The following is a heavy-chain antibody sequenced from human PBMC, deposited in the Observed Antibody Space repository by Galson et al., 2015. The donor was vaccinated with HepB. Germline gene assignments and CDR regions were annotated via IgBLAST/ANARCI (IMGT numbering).Heavy chain of an antibody. Sequence: TLSLTCTVSGGSISSGGYYWSWIRQHPGKGLEWIGYIYYSGSTYYYPSLKSRVTISVDTSKNQFSLKLSSVTAADTAVYYCARGRWFGGTDAFDIWGQGTMVTVSS. J-gene: IGHJ3*02. D-gene: IGHD3-10*01. CDR1: GGSISSGGYY. CDR2: IYYSGST. V-gene: IGHV4-31*03. CDR3: ARGRWFGGTDAFDI.